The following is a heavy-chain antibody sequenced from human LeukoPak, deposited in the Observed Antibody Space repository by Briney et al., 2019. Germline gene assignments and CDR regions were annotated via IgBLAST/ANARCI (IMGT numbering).Heavy chain of an antibody. CDR1: EFTFSNYA. V-gene: IGHV3-23*01. D-gene: IGHD6-19*01. CDR2: ISGAGDSR. CDR3: AKVAGSSGWHGGNAFDI. J-gene: IGHJ3*02. Sequence: PGGSLRLSCAASEFTFSNYAMTWVRQTPGKGLEWVSGISGAGDSRYYADSVNGQFTISRDNSKNTLYLQMNSLRAEDTAIYYCAKVAGSSGWHGGNAFDIWGQGTMVTVSS.